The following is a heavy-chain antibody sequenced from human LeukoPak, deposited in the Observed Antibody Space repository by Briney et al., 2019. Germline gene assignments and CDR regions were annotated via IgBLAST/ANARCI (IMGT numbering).Heavy chain of an antibody. V-gene: IGHV3-48*04. CDR2: ISSSGSTI. J-gene: IGHJ6*04. CDR1: GFAFSNAW. D-gene: IGHD3-10*02. CDR3: AELGITMIGGV. Sequence: GGSLRLSCAASGFAFSNAWMNWVRQAPGKGLEWVSYISSSGSTIYYADSVKGRFTISRDNAKNSLYLQMNSLRAEDTAVYYCAELGITMIGGVWGKGTTVTISS.